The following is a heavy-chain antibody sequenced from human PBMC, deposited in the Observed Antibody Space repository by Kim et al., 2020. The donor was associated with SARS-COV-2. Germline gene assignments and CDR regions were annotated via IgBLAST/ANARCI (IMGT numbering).Heavy chain of an antibody. J-gene: IGHJ6*01. Sequence: GGSLRLSCAASGFTFSSYGMHWVRQAPGKGLEWVAVISYDGSNKYYADSVKGRFTISRDNSKNTLYLQMTSLRAEDTAVYYCAKDIIYQWLVLDYYYYYG. D-gene: IGHD6-19*01. CDR1: GFTFSSYG. CDR2: ISYDGSNK. V-gene: IGHV3-30*18. CDR3: AKDIIYQWLVLDYYYYYG.